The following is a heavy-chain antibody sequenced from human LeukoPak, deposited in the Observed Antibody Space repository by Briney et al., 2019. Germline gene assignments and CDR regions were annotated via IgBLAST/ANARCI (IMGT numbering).Heavy chain of an antibody. CDR1: GFTFSSYG. CDR3: ARANTYYDFWSGLDY. D-gene: IGHD3-3*01. Sequence: GGSLRLSCAASGFTFSSYGMHWVRQAPGKGLEWVAVISSDGSNKYYADSVKGRFTISRDNSKNTLYLQMNSLRAEDTAVYYCARANTYYDFWSGLDYWGQGTLVTVSS. CDR2: ISSDGSNK. V-gene: IGHV3-30*03. J-gene: IGHJ4*02.